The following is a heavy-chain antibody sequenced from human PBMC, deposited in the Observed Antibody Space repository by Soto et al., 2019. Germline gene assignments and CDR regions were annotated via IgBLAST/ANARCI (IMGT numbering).Heavy chain of an antibody. J-gene: IGHJ4*02. CDR2: INPNSGNI. CDR3: ARGRASGCYYLLDY. V-gene: IGHV1-8*01. Sequence: QVQLVQSGAEVRKPGASVKVSCKASGDTFTTYDINWVRQATGHGLEWMGWINPNSGNIGYAQRFQGRVTMTRDTAIRTDYMEVSSLRSDDSAVYYCARGRASGCYYLLDYWGQGTLVTVSS. D-gene: IGHD3-10*01. CDR1: GDTFTTYD.